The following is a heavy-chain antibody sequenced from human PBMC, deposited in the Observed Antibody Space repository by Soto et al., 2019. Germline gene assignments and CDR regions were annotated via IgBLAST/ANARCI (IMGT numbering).Heavy chain of an antibody. CDR3: AKAPYYDFQGHYFDY. CDR1: GFTFDDYA. V-gene: IGHV3-9*01. Sequence: GGSLRLSCAASGFTFDDYAMHWVRQAPGKGLEWVSGISWNSGSIGYADSVKGRFTISRDNAKNSLYLQMNSLRAEDTALYYCAKAPYYDFQGHYFDYWGQGTLVTVSS. J-gene: IGHJ4*02. D-gene: IGHD3-3*01. CDR2: ISWNSGSI.